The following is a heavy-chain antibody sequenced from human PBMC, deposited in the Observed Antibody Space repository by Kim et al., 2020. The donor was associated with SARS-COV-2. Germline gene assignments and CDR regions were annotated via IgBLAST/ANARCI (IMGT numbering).Heavy chain of an antibody. CDR2: INAGNGNT. Sequence: ASVKVSCKASGYTFTSYAMHWVRQAPGQRLEWMGWINAGNGNTKYSQKFQGRVTITRDTSASTAYMELSSLRSEDTAVYYCARVKGGDQDYYYYYGMDVWGQGTTVTVSS. D-gene: IGHD4-17*01. CDR1: GYTFTSYA. V-gene: IGHV1-3*01. CDR3: ARVKGGDQDYYYYYGMDV. J-gene: IGHJ6*02.